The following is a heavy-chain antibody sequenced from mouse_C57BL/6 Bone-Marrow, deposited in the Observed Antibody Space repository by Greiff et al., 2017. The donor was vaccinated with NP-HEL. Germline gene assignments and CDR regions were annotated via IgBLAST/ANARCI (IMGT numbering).Heavy chain of an antibody. V-gene: IGHV1S12*01. Sequence: VQLQQPGAELVKPGASVKLSCKASGYTFTSYWMHWVKQRPEQGLEWIGYIYPRDGSTKYNEKFKGKATLTADKSSSTAYMQLNSLTSEDSAVYFCARGDSNYVGFDYWGQGTTLTVSS. CDR3: ARGDSNYVGFDY. D-gene: IGHD2-5*01. J-gene: IGHJ2*01. CDR2: IYPRDGST. CDR1: GYTFTSYW.